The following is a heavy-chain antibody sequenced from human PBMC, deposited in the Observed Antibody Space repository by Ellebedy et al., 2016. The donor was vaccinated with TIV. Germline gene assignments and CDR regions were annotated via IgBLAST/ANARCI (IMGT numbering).Heavy chain of an antibody. Sequence: SETLSLXCTVSGGSISSSSYYWGWIRQPPGKGLEWIGSIYYSGSTYYNPSLKSRVTISVDTSKNQFSLKLSSVTAADTAVYYCASSSRAYSSGQYFDYWGQGTLVTVSS. V-gene: IGHV4-39*07. CDR1: GGSISSSSYY. J-gene: IGHJ4*02. CDR3: ASSSRAYSSGQYFDY. CDR2: IYYSGST. D-gene: IGHD6-19*01.